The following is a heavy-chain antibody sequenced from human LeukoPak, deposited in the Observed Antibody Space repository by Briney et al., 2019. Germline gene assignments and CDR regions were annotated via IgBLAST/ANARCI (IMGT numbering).Heavy chain of an antibody. Sequence: PGGSLRLSCATSGFTFSNHAMHWVCQATGKGLEWVSAIGTAGDTFYPGSVKGRFTISRENVKNSLSLQMNSLRAEDTGVYYCVRQQTPHGNFDYWGQGTLVTVSS. J-gene: IGHJ4*02. V-gene: IGHV3-13*01. CDR3: VRQQTPHGNFDY. CDR2: IGTAGDT. CDR1: GFTFSNHA. D-gene: IGHD1-26*01.